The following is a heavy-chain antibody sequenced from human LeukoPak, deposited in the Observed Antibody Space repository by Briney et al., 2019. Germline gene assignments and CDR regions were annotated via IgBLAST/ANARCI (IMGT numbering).Heavy chain of an antibody. D-gene: IGHD2-15*01. CDR1: GGSIRGYY. J-gene: IGHJ6*03. CDR2: IYYSGST. CDR3: VVGATHYYMAV. V-gene: IGHV4-59*08. Sequence: SETLSLTCTVSGGSIRGYYWSWVRQPPGKGLEWIAYIYYSGSTNYNPSLKSRVTISLDTSKNQFSLKLSSVTAADTAVYYCVVGATHYYMAVWGKGTTVTVSS.